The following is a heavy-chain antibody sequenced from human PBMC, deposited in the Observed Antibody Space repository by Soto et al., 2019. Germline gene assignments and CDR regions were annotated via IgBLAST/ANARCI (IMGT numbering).Heavy chain of an antibody. J-gene: IGHJ4*02. CDR2: MSYDGTKE. CDR1: GFTLTTYG. D-gene: IGHD6-13*01. Sequence: GGSLRLSCAASGFTLTTYGMHWVRQAPGKGLEWVAAMSYDGTKEYYADSVKGRFTISRDSSRNTLFLQLNSLRAEDTAVYYCAKEFGSTWIDHWGEGTLVTVSS. V-gene: IGHV3-30*18. CDR3: AKEFGSTWIDH.